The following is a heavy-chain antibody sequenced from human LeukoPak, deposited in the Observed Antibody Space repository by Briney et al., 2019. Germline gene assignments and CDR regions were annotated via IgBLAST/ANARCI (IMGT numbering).Heavy chain of an antibody. V-gene: IGHV4-59*01. J-gene: IGHJ5*02. D-gene: IGHD6-19*01. CDR2: IYYSGST. CDR3: ARGGGSGWGNWFDP. Sequence: SETLSLTCTVSGGSISSYYWSWIRQPPGKGLEWIGYIYYSGSTNYNPSLKSRVTISVDTSKNQFSLKLSSVTAADTAVYYCARGGGSGWGNWFDPWGQGTLVTVSS. CDR1: GGSISSYY.